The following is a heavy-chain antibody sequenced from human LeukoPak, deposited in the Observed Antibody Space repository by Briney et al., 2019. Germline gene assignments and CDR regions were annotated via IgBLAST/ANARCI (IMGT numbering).Heavy chain of an antibody. Sequence: ASVKVSCKASGGTFSSYAISWVRQAPGQGLEWMGGIIPIFGTANYAQKFQGRVTITADKSTSTAYMELSSLRSEDTAVYYCASGDSSGSYLYFDYWGQGTLVTVSP. CDR2: IIPIFGTA. CDR3: ASGDSSGSYLYFDY. D-gene: IGHD1-26*01. J-gene: IGHJ4*02. CDR1: GGTFSSYA. V-gene: IGHV1-69*06.